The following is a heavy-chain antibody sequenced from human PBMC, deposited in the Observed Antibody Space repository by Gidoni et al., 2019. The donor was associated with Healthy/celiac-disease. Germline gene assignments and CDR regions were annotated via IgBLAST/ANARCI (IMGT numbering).Heavy chain of an antibody. V-gene: IGHV3-33*01. CDR1: GFTFSSYG. CDR2: IWYDGSNK. D-gene: IGHD6-6*01. Sequence: QVQLVESGGGVVQPGRSLRLSCAASGFTFSSYGMHWVRQAPGTGLEWVAVIWYDGSNKYYADSVKGRFTISRDNSKNTLYLQMNSLRAEDTAVYYCARGGLAARPFDPWGQGTLVTVSS. CDR3: ARGGLAARPFDP. J-gene: IGHJ5*02.